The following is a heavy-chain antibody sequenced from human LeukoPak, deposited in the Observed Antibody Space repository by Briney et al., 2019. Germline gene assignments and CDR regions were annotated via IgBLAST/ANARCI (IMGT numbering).Heavy chain of an antibody. CDR2: ISYSGST. J-gene: IGHJ4*02. V-gene: IGHV4-61*08. D-gene: IGHD3-3*01. Sequence: SQTLSLTCTVSGGSISSGGYYWSWIRQHPGKGLEWIGYISYSGSTNYNPSLKSRVTISVDTSKTQFSLKLSSVTAADTAMYYCARQYYDFWSGLRYYFDYWGQGTLVTVSS. CDR3: ARQYYDFWSGLRYYFDY. CDR1: GGSISSGGYY.